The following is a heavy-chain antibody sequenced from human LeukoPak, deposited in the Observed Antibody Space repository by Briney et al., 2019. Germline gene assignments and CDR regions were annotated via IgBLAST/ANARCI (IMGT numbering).Heavy chain of an antibody. Sequence: ASVKVSCKASGYTFTNYYIHWVRQAPGQGLEWVGLINPNGGNTGYAQKFQGRVTISRNTSINTAYMELSSLRSEDTAVYYCARMTVSGRDNWFDPWGQGTLVTVSS. CDR3: ARMTVSGRDNWFDP. CDR2: INPNGGNT. D-gene: IGHD6-19*01. CDR1: GYTFTNYY. V-gene: IGHV1-8*01. J-gene: IGHJ5*02.